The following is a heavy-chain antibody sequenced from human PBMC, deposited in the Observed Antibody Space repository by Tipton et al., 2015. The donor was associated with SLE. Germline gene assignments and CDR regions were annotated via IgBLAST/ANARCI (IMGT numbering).Heavy chain of an antibody. Sequence: RSLRLSCAASGFRFSIYPMHWVRQAPGKGLEWVTVISHDGSNKYYVDSVRGRFTISRDNSKNTLYLQMNSLRVEDTAVYYCARDVVGATEGLDYWGQGTLVTVSS. CDR1: GFRFSIYP. J-gene: IGHJ4*02. CDR3: ARDVVGATEGLDY. CDR2: ISHDGSNK. D-gene: IGHD1-26*01. V-gene: IGHV3-30*04.